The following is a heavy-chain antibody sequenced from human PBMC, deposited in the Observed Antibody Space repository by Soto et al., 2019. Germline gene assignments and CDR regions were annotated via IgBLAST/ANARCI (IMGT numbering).Heavy chain of an antibody. CDR2: IYYSGST. CDR3: ARDYAGGYGNFDY. Sequence: SETLSLTCTVSGGSISSGGNYWSWIRQHPGKGLEWIGYIYYSGSTYYNPSLKSRVTTSVDTSKNQFSLKLSSVTAADTAVYYCARDYAGGYGNFDYWGQGTLVTVSS. V-gene: IGHV4-31*03. J-gene: IGHJ4*02. CDR1: GGSISSGGNY. D-gene: IGHD5-12*01.